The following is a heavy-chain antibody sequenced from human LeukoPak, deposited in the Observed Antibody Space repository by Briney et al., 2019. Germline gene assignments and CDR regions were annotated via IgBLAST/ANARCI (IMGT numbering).Heavy chain of an antibody. CDR2: FDPEDGET. CDR1: GYTITELS. V-gene: IGHV1-24*01. J-gene: IGHJ5*02. CDR3: ATPRKQDQGEGAWFDP. Sequence: ASVKVSCKVSGYTITELSMHWVRQAPGKGLEWMGGFDPEDGETIYAQKFQGRVTMTEDTSTDTAYMELSSLRSEDTAVYYCATPRKQDQGEGAWFDPWGQGTLVTVSS. D-gene: IGHD1-14*01.